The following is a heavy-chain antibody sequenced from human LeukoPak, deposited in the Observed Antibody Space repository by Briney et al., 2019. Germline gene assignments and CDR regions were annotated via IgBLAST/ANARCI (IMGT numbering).Heavy chain of an antibody. V-gene: IGHV1-69*13. CDR2: IIPIFGTA. D-gene: IGHD6-19*01. Sequence: LVKVSCKASGGTFSSYAISWVRQAPGQGLEWMGGIIPIFGTANYAQKFQGRVTITADESTSTAYMELSSLRSEDTAVYYCARDSALAALTGYSSGWYNYWGQGTLVTVSS. CDR1: GGTFSSYA. J-gene: IGHJ4*02. CDR3: ARDSALAALTGYSSGWYNY.